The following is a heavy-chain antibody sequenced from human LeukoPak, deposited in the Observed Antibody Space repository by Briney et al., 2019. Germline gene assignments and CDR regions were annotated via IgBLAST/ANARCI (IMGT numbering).Heavy chain of an antibody. D-gene: IGHD2-2*01. J-gene: IGHJ5*02. CDR3: ARDYCTSTTCPNWFDP. V-gene: IGHV4-4*02. CDR1: GGSISSSYW. Sequence: SGTLSLTCAVSGGSISSSYWWSWIRQPPGKGLEWIGEIYHRGSTNYNLSLKSRVTISVDKSKNQFSLKLNSVTAADTAVYYCARDYCTSTTCPNWFDPWGQGTLVTVSS. CDR2: IYHRGST.